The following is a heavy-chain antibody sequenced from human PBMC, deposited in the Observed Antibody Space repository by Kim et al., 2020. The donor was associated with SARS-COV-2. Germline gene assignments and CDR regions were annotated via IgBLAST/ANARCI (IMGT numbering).Heavy chain of an antibody. Sequence: ASVKVSCKASGYTFTGYYMHWVRQAPGQGLEWMGRINPNSGGTNYAQKFQGRVTMTRDTSISTAYMELSRLRSDDTAVYYCARDQVGSSWQPGGMDVWGQGTTVTVSS. CDR2: INPNSGGT. J-gene: IGHJ6*02. CDR3: ARDQVGSSWQPGGMDV. V-gene: IGHV1-2*06. CDR1: GYTFTGYY. D-gene: IGHD6-13*01.